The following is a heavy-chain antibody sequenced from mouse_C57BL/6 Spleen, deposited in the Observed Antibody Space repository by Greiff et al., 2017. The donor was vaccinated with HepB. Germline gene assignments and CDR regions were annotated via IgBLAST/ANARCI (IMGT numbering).Heavy chain of an antibody. J-gene: IGHJ4*01. V-gene: IGHV1-18*01. D-gene: IGHD2-4*01. CDR2: INPNNGGT. CDR3: ARDDYDGYAMDY. Sequence: EVQLQQSGPELVKPGASVKIPCKASGYTFTDYNMDWVKQSHGKSLEWIGDINPNNGGTIYNQKFKGKATLTVDKSSSTVFMELRSLTSEDTAVYYCARDDYDGYAMDYWGQGTSVTVSS. CDR1: GYTFTDYN.